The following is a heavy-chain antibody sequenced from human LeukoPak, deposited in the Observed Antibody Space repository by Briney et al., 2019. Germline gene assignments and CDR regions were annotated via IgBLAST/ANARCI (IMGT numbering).Heavy chain of an antibody. Sequence: PGGSLRLSCAASGFTFRNYAMHWVTQAPGKGLVWVSRINSAGSSTTYADSVKGRFTISRDNAKNTLYLQVNSLRAEDTAVYYCAREAPCGSDCSYYPDYWGQGTLVTVSS. CDR2: INSAGSST. CDR3: AREAPCGSDCSYYPDY. D-gene: IGHD2-21*02. CDR1: GFTFRNYA. J-gene: IGHJ4*02. V-gene: IGHV3-74*01.